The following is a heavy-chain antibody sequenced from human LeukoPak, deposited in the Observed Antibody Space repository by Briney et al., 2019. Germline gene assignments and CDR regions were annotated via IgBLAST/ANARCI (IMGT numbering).Heavy chain of an antibody. V-gene: IGHV4-34*01. D-gene: IGHD3-10*01. J-gene: IGHJ5*02. CDR1: GGSFSGYY. CDR2: INHSGST. CDR3: ARGWYYYGSGSHRFDP. Sequence: SETLSLTCAVYGGSFSGYYWGWIRQPPGKGLEWIGEINHSGSTNYNPSLKSRVTISVDTSKNQFSLKLSSVTAADTAVYYCARGWYYYGSGSHRFDPWGQGTLVTVSS.